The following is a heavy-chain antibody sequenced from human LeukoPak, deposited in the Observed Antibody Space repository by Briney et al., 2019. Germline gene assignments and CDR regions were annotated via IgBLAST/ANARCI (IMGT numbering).Heavy chain of an antibody. CDR3: ARSDPSALDDFDI. CDR2: INLDGSDK. J-gene: IGHJ3*02. CDR1: GFTFNNYW. V-gene: IGHV3-7*01. Sequence: GGSLRLSCAASGFTFNNYWMTWVRQAPGKGLEWVGNINLDGSDKYYGDSVKGRFTISRDNAKNSLYLQMNSLRAEDTAVYYCARSDPSALDDFDIWGQGTMVTVSS.